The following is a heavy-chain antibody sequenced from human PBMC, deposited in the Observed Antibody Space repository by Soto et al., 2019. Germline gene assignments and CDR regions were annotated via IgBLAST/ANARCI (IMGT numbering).Heavy chain of an antibody. J-gene: IGHJ6*01. CDR3: ARDCSGGSCYPGMDV. Sequence: PGGSLRLSCAASLFNFNSYTIHWVRQAPGKRLEWLSSISSSGYIFSTDSVRGRFTISRDNAKNSVYLQINSLRAEDTAVYFCARDCSGGSCYPGMDVWGQGTPVTVSS. V-gene: IGHV3-21*01. CDR1: LFNFNSYT. CDR2: ISSSGYI. D-gene: IGHD2-15*01.